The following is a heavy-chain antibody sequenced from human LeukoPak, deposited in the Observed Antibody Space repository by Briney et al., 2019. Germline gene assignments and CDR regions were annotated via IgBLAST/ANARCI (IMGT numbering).Heavy chain of an antibody. CDR1: GFTFSNYA. D-gene: IGHD5-24*01. CDR3: AREMATITYAFDI. Sequence: PGGSLRLSCVVSGFTFSNYALSWVRQAPGKGLEWVSAISETGGTRNYVDSVKGRFTISRGTSKNTLYLQMSSLRAEDTALYYCAREMATITYAFDIWGQGTMVTVSS. CDR2: ISETGGTR. V-gene: IGHV3-23*01. J-gene: IGHJ3*02.